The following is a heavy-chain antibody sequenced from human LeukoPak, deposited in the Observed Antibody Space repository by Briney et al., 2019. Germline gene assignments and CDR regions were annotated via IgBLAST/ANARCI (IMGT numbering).Heavy chain of an antibody. Sequence: ASVKVSCKASGYTFTGYYMHWVRQAPGQGLEWMGCINPNSGGTNYAQKFQGRVTMTRDTSISTAYMELSRLRSDDTAVYYCARVMVRGVYYFDYWGQGTLVTVSS. CDR2: INPNSGGT. CDR3: ARVMVRGVYYFDY. CDR1: GYTFTGYY. V-gene: IGHV1-2*02. J-gene: IGHJ4*02. D-gene: IGHD3-10*01.